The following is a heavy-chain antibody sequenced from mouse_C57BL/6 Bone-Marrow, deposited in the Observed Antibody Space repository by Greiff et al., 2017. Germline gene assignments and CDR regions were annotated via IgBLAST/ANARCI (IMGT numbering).Heavy chain of an antibody. V-gene: IGHV1-4*01. CDR1: GYTFTSYT. CDR2: INPSSGYT. Sequence: VKLVESGAELARPGASVKMSCKASGYTFTSYTMHWVKQRPGQGLEWIGYINPSSGYTKYNQKFKDKATLTADKSSSTAYMQLSSLTSEDSAVXYCASWDALYYARDYWGQGTSVTVSS. CDR3: ASWDALYYARDY. J-gene: IGHJ4*01. D-gene: IGHD4-1*01.